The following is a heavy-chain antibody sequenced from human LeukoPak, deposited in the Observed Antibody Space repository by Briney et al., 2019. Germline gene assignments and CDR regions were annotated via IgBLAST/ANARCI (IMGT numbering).Heavy chain of an antibody. CDR1: GGTFSSCA. V-gene: IGHV1-69*04. Sequence: SVKLSCKASGGTFSSCAISWVRQAPGQGLEWMGRIIPILGIANYAQKFQGRVTITADKSTSTAYMELSSLRSEDTAVYYCARAPGDGYYYYGMDVWGQGTTVTVSS. CDR3: ARAPGDGYYYYGMDV. CDR2: IIPILGIA. D-gene: IGHD7-27*01. J-gene: IGHJ6*02.